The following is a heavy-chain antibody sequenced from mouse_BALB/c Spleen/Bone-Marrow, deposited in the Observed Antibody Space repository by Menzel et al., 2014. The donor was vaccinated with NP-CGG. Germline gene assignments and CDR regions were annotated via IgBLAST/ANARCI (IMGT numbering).Heavy chain of an antibody. J-gene: IGHJ3*01. CDR2: ISSGGST. CDR3: ARWYYGSGFAY. D-gene: IGHD1-1*01. Sequence: EVKLVESGGGLVKPGGSLKLSCAASGFTFSSYAMSWVRQTPEKRLEWVASISSGGSTYYPDSVKGRFTISRDNARNILYLQMSSLRSEDTAMYYCARWYYGSGFAYWGQGTLVTVSA. CDR1: GFTFSSYA. V-gene: IGHV5-6-5*01.